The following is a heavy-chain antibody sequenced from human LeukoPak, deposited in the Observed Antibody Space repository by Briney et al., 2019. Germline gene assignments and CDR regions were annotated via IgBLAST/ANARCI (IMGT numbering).Heavy chain of an antibody. Sequence: GGSLRLSCAASGFTFRNFWMTWVRQAPGKGLEWVANIKQDGSEKYYVDSVKGRFTISRDNAKNSLYLQMNSLRAEDTAVYYCARDRFKIVVVPAANDYWGQGTLVTVSS. CDR2: IKQDGSEK. V-gene: IGHV3-7*03. J-gene: IGHJ4*02. CDR1: GFTFRNFW. CDR3: ARDRFKIVVVPAANDY. D-gene: IGHD2-2*01.